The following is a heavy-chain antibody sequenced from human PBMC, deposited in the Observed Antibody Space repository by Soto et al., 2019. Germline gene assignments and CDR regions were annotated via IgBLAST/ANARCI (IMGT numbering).Heavy chain of an antibody. CDR1: GFTFSNAW. Sequence: GGSLRLSCAASGFTFSNAWMSWVRQAPGKGLEWVGRIKSKTDGGTTDYAAPVKGRFTISRDDSKNTLYLQMNSLKTEDTAVYYFSSGLRFLEWLLDAFDIWGQGTMVTVSS. CDR2: IKSKTDGGTT. J-gene: IGHJ3*02. V-gene: IGHV3-15*01. D-gene: IGHD3-3*01. CDR3: SSGLRFLEWLLDAFDI.